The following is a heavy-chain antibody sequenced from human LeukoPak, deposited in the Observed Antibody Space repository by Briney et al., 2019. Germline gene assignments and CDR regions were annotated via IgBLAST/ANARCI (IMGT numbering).Heavy chain of an antibody. V-gene: IGHV3-7*01. J-gene: IGHJ4*02. CDR1: GFTFSNYW. Sequence: GGSLRLSCAASGFTFSNYWMTWVRQAPGKGLEWVANINRDGSERYYVDSVKGRFTISRDDAKSSLYLQMNSLRAEDTAVYYCARGRDVLMVYALYSYFDYWGQGTLVTVSS. D-gene: IGHD2-8*01. CDR3: ARGRDVLMVYALYSYFDY. CDR2: INRDGSER.